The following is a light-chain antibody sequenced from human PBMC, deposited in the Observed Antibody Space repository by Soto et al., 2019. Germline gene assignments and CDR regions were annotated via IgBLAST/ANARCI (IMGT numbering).Light chain of an antibody. CDR1: QGISSY. Sequence: DIQITQSPSTLSASLGDIFTITFRASQGISSYLAWYQQKPGKAPKLLIYDASSLESGVPSRFSGSGSGTEFTLTISSLQPDDFATYYCQQYNSYSTTFGQGTRWIS. J-gene: IGKJ1*01. CDR2: DAS. CDR3: QQYNSYSTT. V-gene: IGKV1-5*01.